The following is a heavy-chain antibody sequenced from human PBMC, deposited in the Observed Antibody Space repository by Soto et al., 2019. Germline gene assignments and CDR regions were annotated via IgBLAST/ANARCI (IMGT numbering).Heavy chain of an antibody. Sequence: ASVKVSCKASGGTFSSYAISWVRQAPGQGLEWMGGIIPIFGTANYAQKFQGRVTITADKSTSTAYMELSSLRSEDTAVYYCARDSTLFYYYDSSGYSLPRDYYYGMDVWGQGTTVTVSS. CDR1: GGTFSSYA. D-gene: IGHD3-22*01. V-gene: IGHV1-69*06. CDR3: ARDSTLFYYYDSSGYSLPRDYYYGMDV. CDR2: IIPIFGTA. J-gene: IGHJ6*02.